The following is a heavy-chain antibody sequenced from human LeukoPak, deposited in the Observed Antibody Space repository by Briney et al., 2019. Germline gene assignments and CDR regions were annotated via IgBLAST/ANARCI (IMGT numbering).Heavy chain of an antibody. J-gene: IGHJ6*02. CDR3: AKGRHYGDYYYGMDV. CDR2: INPNSGGT. Sequence: GASVKVSCKASGYTFTGYYMHWVRQAPGQGLEWMGWINPNSGGTNYAQKFQGRVTMTRNTSISTAYMELNSLRAEDTAVYYCAKGRHYGDYYYGMDVWGQGTTVTVSS. CDR1: GYTFTGYY. D-gene: IGHD4-17*01. V-gene: IGHV1-2*02.